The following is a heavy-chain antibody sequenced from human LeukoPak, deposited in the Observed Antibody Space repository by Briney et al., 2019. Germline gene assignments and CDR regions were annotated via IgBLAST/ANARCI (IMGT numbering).Heavy chain of an antibody. CDR2: INHSGST. Sequence: PSETLSLTCAVYGGSFSGYYWSWIRQPPGKGLEWIGEINHSGSTNYNPSLKSRVTISVDTSKNQFSLKLSSVTAADTAVCYCARARGGYCSSTSCYTGRYYFDYWGQGTLVTVSS. CDR1: GGSFSGYY. V-gene: IGHV4-34*01. J-gene: IGHJ4*02. CDR3: ARARGGYCSSTSCYTGRYYFDY. D-gene: IGHD2-2*02.